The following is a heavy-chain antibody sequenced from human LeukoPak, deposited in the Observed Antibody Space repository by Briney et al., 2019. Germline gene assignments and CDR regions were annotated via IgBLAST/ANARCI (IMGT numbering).Heavy chain of an antibody. J-gene: IGHJ6*02. CDR2: ISGSGGST. CDR1: GFTFSSYA. V-gene: IGHV3-23*01. Sequence: PGGSLRLSCAASGFTFSSYAMSWVRQAPGKGLEWVSAISGSGGSTYYADSVKGRFTISRDNSKNTLYLQMNSLRAEDTAVYYCAKAPSSGWYRYYYYGMDVWGQGTTVTVSS. CDR3: AKAPSSGWYRYYYYGMDV. D-gene: IGHD6-19*01.